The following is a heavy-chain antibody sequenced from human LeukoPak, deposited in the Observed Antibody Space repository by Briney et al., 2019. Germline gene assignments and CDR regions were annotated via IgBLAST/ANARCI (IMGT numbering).Heavy chain of an antibody. Sequence: GGSLRLSCAASRFTFSNAWTSWVRQAPGKGLEWVGRIKSKTDGGTTDYAAPVKGRFTISRDDSKNTLYLQMNSLKTEDTAVYYCTLLVYYYYMDVWGKGTTVTVSS. CDR3: TLLVYYYYMDV. CDR2: IKSKTDGGTT. CDR1: RFTFSNAW. V-gene: IGHV3-15*01. J-gene: IGHJ6*03. D-gene: IGHD2-15*01.